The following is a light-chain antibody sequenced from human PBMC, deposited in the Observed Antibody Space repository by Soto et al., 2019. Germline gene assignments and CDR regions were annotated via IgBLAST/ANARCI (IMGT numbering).Light chain of an antibody. CDR2: AAS. V-gene: IGKV1-39*01. Sequence: IQMTQSPSSLSASVGDRVTITCRASQSISSYLNWYQQKPGKAPKLLIYAASSLQSGVRSRFSGSGSGTDFTLTISSLQPEDFATYYCQQSYSTPLTFGGGTKVDI. J-gene: IGKJ4*01. CDR3: QQSYSTPLT. CDR1: QSISSY.